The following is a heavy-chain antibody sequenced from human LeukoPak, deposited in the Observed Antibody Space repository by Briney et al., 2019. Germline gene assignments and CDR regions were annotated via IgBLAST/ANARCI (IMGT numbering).Heavy chain of an antibody. CDR3: ARDRSGSYFFDI. Sequence: GRSLRLSCAASGFTFSSYGMHWVRQAPGKGLEWVAVIWYDGSNKYYADSVKGRFTISRDNSKNTLYLQMNSLRAEDTAVYCCARDRSGSYFFDIWGQGTMVTVSS. V-gene: IGHV3-33*01. D-gene: IGHD1-26*01. J-gene: IGHJ3*02. CDR1: GFTFSSYG. CDR2: IWYDGSNK.